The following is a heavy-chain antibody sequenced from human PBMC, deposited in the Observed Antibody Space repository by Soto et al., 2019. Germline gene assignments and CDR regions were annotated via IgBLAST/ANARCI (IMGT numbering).Heavy chain of an antibody. D-gene: IGHD1-26*01. CDR1: GGTFSNYA. V-gene: IGHV1-69*13. J-gene: IGHJ4*02. CDR2: IVPVFRTT. CDR3: ARWAGTVETPSFTGPFDF. Sequence: SVKVSCKASGGTFSNYAINWVRQAPGQGLEWMGGIVPVFRTTNYAQKFQGRVTITADESTRTAYMELSSLNPEDTAVYFCARWAGTVETPSFTGPFDFWGQGTPVTVSS.